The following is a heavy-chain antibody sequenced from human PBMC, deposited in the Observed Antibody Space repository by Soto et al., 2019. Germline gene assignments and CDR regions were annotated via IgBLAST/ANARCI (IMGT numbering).Heavy chain of an antibody. J-gene: IGHJ4*02. CDR2: ISAYNGNT. CDR3: ARDSPPFDY. V-gene: IGHV1-18*01. CDR1: GYTFSSYT. Sequence: QVQLVQSGAEVKKSGASVKVSCKASGYTFSSYTISWVRQAPGQGLEWMGWISAYNGNTKYAQKLQDRVTMTTDISTNTAYMELRSLRSDDTAVYYCARDSPPFDYWGQGTLVTVSS.